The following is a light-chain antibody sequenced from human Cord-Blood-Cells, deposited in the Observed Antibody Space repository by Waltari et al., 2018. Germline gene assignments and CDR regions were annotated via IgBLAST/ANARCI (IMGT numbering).Light chain of an antibody. V-gene: IGLV2-11*01. CDR2: DVS. CDR1: SSDVGGYNY. J-gene: IGLJ1*01. CDR3: CSYAGSYTGV. Sequence: QSALTQPRSVSGSPGRSVTIPCPGTSSDVGGYNYVPWYQQHPGKAPKLMIYDVSKRPSGVPDRFSGSKSGNTASLTISGLQAEDEADYYCCSYAGSYTGVFGTGTKVTVL.